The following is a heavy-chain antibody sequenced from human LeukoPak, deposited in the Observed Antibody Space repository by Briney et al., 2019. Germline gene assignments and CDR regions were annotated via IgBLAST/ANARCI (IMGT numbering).Heavy chain of an antibody. CDR2: IYYSGST. D-gene: IGHD2-2*01. CDR1: GGSISSYY. CDR3: ARSAAAIFDY. Sequence: SETLSLTCTVSGGSISSYYWSWIRQPPGKGLEWIGYIYYSGSTNYNPSLKSRVTMSVDTSKNQFSLKLSSVTAADTAVYYCARSAAAIFDYWGQGTLVTVSS. V-gene: IGHV4-59*01. J-gene: IGHJ4*02.